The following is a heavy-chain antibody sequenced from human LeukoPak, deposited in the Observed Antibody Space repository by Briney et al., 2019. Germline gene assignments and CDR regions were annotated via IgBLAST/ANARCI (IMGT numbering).Heavy chain of an antibody. D-gene: IGHD3-3*01. CDR2: ISSSGSTI. Sequence: GGSLRLSCAASGFTFSSYEMNWVRQAPGKGLEWVSYISSSGSTIYYADSVKGRFTISRDNAKNSLYLQMNSLRAEDTAVYYCARESITILSVGYYYMDVWGKGTTVTVSS. CDR3: ARESITILSVGYYYMDV. CDR1: GFTFSSYE. V-gene: IGHV3-48*03. J-gene: IGHJ6*03.